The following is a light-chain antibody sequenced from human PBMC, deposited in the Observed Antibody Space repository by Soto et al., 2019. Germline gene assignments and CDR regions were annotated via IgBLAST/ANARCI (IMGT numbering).Light chain of an antibody. CDR1: PGISNS. CDR3: QKYNSGLET. CDR2: DAC. J-gene: IGKJ3*01. V-gene: IGKV1-27*01. Sequence: DIQMTQSPSSLSAFVGDRVTISCRASPGISNSVAWYQQKPGKVPKVLIYDACTLQSGVPSRFSGSGSGTDFTLTISSLQPEDVAIYYCQKYNSGLETFGPGTKVDIK.